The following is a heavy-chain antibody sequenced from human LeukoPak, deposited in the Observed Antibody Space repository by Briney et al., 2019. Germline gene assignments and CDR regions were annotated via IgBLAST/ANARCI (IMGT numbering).Heavy chain of an antibody. CDR1: GDSVSSNSAA. D-gene: IGHD3-16*01. V-gene: IGHV6-1*01. Sequence: SQTLSLTCAISGDSVSSNSAAWNWIRQSPSRGLEWLGRTYYRSKWYNDYAVSVKSRITINPVTSKNQFSLQLNSVTPEDTAVYYCARTHFGGARYPNWFDPWGQGTLVTVSS. CDR2: TYYRSKWYN. J-gene: IGHJ5*02. CDR3: ARTHFGGARYPNWFDP.